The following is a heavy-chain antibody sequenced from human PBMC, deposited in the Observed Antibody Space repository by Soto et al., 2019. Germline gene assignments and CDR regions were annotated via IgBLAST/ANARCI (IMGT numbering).Heavy chain of an antibody. CDR3: SSDDRDSSGYYLFYYYGMDV. Sequence: SVKVSCKASGGTFSSYAISWVRQAPGQGLEWMGRIIPSFGTANYAQKYQGRVTITADESTSTAYMELSSLRSEVTAVYYCSSDDRDSSGYYLFYYYGMDVWGQGTTVTVSS. CDR1: GGTFSSYA. J-gene: IGHJ6*02. D-gene: IGHD3-22*01. V-gene: IGHV1-69*13. CDR2: IIPSFGTA.